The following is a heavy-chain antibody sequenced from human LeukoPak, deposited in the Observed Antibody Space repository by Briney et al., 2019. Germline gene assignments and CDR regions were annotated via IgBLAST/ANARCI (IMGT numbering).Heavy chain of an antibody. D-gene: IGHD6-13*01. Sequence: GGSLRLSCAASGFTFSSYWMSWVRQAPGKGLEWVANIKQDGSEKYYVDSVKGRFTISRDNAKNSLYLQMNSLRAEDTAVYYCARSRRSSWYGAFDIWGQGTMVTVSS. V-gene: IGHV3-7*01. CDR1: GFTFSSYW. J-gene: IGHJ3*02. CDR2: IKQDGSEK. CDR3: ARSRRSSWYGAFDI.